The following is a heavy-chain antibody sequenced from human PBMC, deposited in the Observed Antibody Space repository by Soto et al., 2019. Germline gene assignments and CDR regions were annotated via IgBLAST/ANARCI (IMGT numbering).Heavy chain of an antibody. CDR1: GASVTTYTLY. CDR2: VSYTGTT. Sequence: NPSETLSLTCTVSGASVTTYTLYWGWIRHSPGKGLELIGSVSYTGTTHYNPSLRRRVTISVDGSENQFSLRLSSVTAADTAVYYCVRSGTALDIIVVPTDYWGQGMLVTVSS. D-gene: IGHD2-15*01. CDR3: VRSGTALDIIVVPTDY. V-gene: IGHV4-39*01. J-gene: IGHJ4*02.